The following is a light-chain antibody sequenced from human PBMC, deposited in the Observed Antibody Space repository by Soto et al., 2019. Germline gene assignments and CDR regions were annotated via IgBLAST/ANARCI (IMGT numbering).Light chain of an antibody. J-gene: IGKJ4*01. CDR1: QSVRSNY. Sequence: EIVLTQSPDTLSLSPGERATLSCRASQSVRSNYLAWYQQKPGQAPRVLIYDASSRATGIPDRFSGSGSGTDFTITISRLEPDDFAFYYCQQYGSSPLTCGGGTKVEIK. CDR3: QQYGSSPLT. V-gene: IGKV3-20*01. CDR2: DAS.